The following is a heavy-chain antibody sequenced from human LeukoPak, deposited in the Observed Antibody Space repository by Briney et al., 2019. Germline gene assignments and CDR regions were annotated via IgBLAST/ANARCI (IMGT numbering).Heavy chain of an antibody. D-gene: IGHD3-9*01. CDR2: ISGSDGST. Sequence: GGSLRLSCAASGFTFSNYAMSWVRQAPGKGLEWVSAISGSDGSTNYADSVKGRFTISRDNSKNTLYLQMNSLRAEDTAVYYCAKDLRYLGTYYFDYWGQGTLVTVSS. CDR3: AKDLRYLGTYYFDY. J-gene: IGHJ4*02. CDR1: GFTFSNYA. V-gene: IGHV3-23*01.